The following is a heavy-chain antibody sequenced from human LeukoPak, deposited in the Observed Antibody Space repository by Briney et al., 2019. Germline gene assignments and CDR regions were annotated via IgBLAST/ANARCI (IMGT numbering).Heavy chain of an antibody. CDR2: IYTSGST. D-gene: IGHD3-3*01. CDR1: GGSISSNSYY. V-gene: IGHV4-61*02. J-gene: IGHJ4*02. CDR3: AREGSWSGYQDY. Sequence: PSQTLSLTCTVSGGSISSNSYYWSWIRQPAGKGLEWIGRIYTSGSTNYNPSLKSRVTMSVDTSKNQFSLKLSSVTAADTAVYYCAREGSWSGYQDYWGQGTLVTVSS.